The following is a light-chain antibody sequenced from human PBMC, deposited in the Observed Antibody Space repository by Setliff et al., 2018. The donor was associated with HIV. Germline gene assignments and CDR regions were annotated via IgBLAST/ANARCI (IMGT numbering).Light chain of an antibody. Sequence: QSALAQPPSASGSPGQSVAISCTETSSDVGGYNYVSWYQLHPGKAPKLMISEVTKRPSGVPDRFSGSKSGNTASLTVSGLQAEDEADYYCSSHRDNSPFVFGTGTKVTVL. CDR2: EVT. V-gene: IGLV2-8*01. J-gene: IGLJ1*01. CDR3: SSHRDNSPFV. CDR1: SSDVGGYNY.